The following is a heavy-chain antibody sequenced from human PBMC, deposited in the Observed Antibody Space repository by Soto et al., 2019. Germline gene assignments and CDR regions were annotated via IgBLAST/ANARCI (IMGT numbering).Heavy chain of an antibody. Sequence: QVQLVQSGAEVKKPGASVKVSCEASGDTFTGYYVHWVRQAPGQGLEWMGWISPHGGGAKYAQNFQGRVTLTTDTSHSTADMEVTRLRSDDTAVYVCARGDSGGNPPMSRGQGTLVTASS. J-gene: IGHJ4*02. CDR2: ISPHGGGA. CDR1: GDTFTGYY. V-gene: IGHV1-2*02. CDR3: ARGDSGGNPPMS. D-gene: IGHD6-25*01.